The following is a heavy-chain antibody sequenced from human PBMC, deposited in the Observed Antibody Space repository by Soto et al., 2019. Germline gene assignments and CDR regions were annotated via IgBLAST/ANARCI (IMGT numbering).Heavy chain of an antibody. Sequence: PSETLSLTCAVSGGSISSSNWWRWVRQPPGKGLEWIGEIYHSGSTNYNPSLKSRVTISVDKSKNQFSLKLSSVTAADTAVYYCARDRGGSYPYYCYGMDVWGQGTTVTVSS. V-gene: IGHV4-4*02. CDR2: IYHSGST. D-gene: IGHD1-26*01. CDR1: GGSISSSNW. CDR3: ARDRGGSYPYYCYGMDV. J-gene: IGHJ6*02.